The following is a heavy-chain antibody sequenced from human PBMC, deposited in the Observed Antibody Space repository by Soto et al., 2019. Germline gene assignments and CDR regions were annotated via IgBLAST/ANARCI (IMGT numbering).Heavy chain of an antibody. V-gene: IGHV4-59*08. J-gene: IGHJ4*02. Sequence: QVQLQESGPGLVKPSETLSLTCTVSGGSISSYYWSWIRQPPGKGLEWIGDIYYSGSTNYNPSLTSRVTITVDTSKNQFSLNLSSVTAADTAVYYCARHRFHDFWSGYYIDYFDYWGQGTLVTVSS. CDR3: ARHRFHDFWSGYYIDYFDY. D-gene: IGHD3-3*01. CDR2: IYYSGST. CDR1: GGSISSYY.